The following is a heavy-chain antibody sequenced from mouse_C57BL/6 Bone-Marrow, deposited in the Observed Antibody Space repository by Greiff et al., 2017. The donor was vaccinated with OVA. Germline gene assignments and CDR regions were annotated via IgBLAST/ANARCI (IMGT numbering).Heavy chain of an antibody. CDR2: IWSGGST. D-gene: IGHD2-3*01. CDR3: ASYDGNNWFAY. V-gene: IGHV2-2*01. J-gene: IGHJ3*01. Sequence: QVQLQQSGPGLVQPSQSLSITCTVSGFSLTSYGVHWVRQSPGKGLEWLGVIWSGGSTDYNAAFISRLSISKDNSKSQVFFKMNSLQAVDTAIYYCASYDGNNWFAYWGQGTLVTVSA. CDR1: GFSLTSYG.